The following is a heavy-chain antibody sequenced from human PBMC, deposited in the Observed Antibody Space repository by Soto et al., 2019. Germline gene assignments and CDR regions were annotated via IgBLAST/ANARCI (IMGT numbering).Heavy chain of an antibody. CDR1: GGSISSGGYS. Sequence: QLQLQESGSGLVKPSQTLSLTCAVSGGSISSGGYSWSWIRQPPGKGLEWIGYIYHSGSTYYNPSLKSRVTISVDRSKNQFSLKLSSVTAADTAVYYCARSVDGGNSESAGYWGQGTLVTVSS. J-gene: IGHJ4*02. CDR3: ARSVDGGNSESAGY. D-gene: IGHD2-21*02. CDR2: IYHSGST. V-gene: IGHV4-30-2*01.